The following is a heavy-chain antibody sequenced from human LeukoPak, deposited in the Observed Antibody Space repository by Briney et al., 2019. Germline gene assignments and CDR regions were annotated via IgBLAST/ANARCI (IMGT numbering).Heavy chain of an antibody. V-gene: IGHV3-30*18. D-gene: IGHD3-16*01. J-gene: IGHJ4*02. Sequence: PGGSLRLSCAASGFTFSSCGMHWVRQAPGKGLEWVAVISYDGSNKYYADSVKGRFTISRDNSKNTLYLQMNSLRAEDTAVYYCAKPREVITSPPDYWGQGTLVTVSS. CDR1: GFTFSSCG. CDR3: AKPREVITSPPDY. CDR2: ISYDGSNK.